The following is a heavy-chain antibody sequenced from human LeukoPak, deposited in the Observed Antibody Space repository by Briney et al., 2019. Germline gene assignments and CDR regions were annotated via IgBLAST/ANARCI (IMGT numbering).Heavy chain of an antibody. D-gene: IGHD2/OR15-2a*01. J-gene: IGHJ4*02. CDR1: GYTFTSYY. Sequence: SSVKVSCKASGYTFTSYYMHWVRQAPGQGLEWMGIINPSGGSTSYAQKFQGRVTMTRDTSTSTVYMELSSLRSEDTAVYYCARDRRIMRIDYWGQGTLVTVSS. V-gene: IGHV1-46*01. CDR3: ARDRRIMRIDY. CDR2: INPSGGST.